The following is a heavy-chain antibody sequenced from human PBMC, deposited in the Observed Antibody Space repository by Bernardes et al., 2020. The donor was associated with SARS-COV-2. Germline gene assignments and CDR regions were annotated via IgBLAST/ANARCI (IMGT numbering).Heavy chain of an antibody. J-gene: IGHJ3*02. Sequence: SGPTLVKPTQTLTLTCTFSGFSLTTIGMRVSWIRQPPGKALEWLARIDWDDDKFYSTSLRTRLTISKDTSKNQVVLTMTNMGPVDTATYYCARVATSTAFDIWGQETMVTVSS. CDR3: ARVATSTAFDI. CDR2: IDWDDDK. CDR1: GFSLTTIGMR. V-gene: IGHV2-70*04.